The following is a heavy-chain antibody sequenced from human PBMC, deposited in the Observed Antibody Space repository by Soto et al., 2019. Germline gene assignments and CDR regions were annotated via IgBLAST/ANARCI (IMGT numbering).Heavy chain of an antibody. CDR1: GCSISSYY. CDR3: ARDQVTIFGVVPTGWLDP. Sequence: SETLSLTCTVSGCSISSYYWSWIRQPPGKGLEWIGYIYYSGSTNYNPSLKSRVTISVDTSKNQFSLKLSSVTAADTAVYYCARDQVTIFGVVPTGWLDPWGQGTLVTVSS. V-gene: IGHV4-59*01. CDR2: IYYSGST. J-gene: IGHJ5*02. D-gene: IGHD3-3*01.